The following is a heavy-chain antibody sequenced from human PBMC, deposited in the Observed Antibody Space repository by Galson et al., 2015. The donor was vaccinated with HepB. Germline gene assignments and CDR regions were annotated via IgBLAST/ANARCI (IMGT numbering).Heavy chain of an antibody. CDR3: ARAASTSGYFDY. V-gene: IGHV1-2*02. D-gene: IGHD2-2*01. Sequence: SVKVSCKASGYTFTGYYMHWVRQAPGQGLEWMGWLNPDSGATNYVQKFQGRVSMTRDTSISTAYMELSRLGSDDTAVYFCARAASTSGYFDYWGQGTLVTVSS. CDR2: LNPDSGAT. CDR1: GYTFTGYY. J-gene: IGHJ4*02.